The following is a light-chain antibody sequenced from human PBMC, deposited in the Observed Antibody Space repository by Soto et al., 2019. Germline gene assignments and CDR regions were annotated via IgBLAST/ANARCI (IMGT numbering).Light chain of an antibody. V-gene: IGLV2-11*01. CDR2: DVT. CDR3: CSYAGSFTWV. J-gene: IGLJ3*02. Sequence: QSVLTQPRSVSGSPGQSVTISCSGTSRDLGAYNFVSWYQHHPGRAPKLMIYDVTLRPSGVPYRFSGSKSGNTASLTISGLQAEDEADYYCCSYAGSFTWVFGGGTRVTVL. CDR1: SRDLGAYNF.